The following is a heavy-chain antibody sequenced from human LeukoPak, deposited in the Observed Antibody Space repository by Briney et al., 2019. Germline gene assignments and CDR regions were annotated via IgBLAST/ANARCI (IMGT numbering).Heavy chain of an antibody. V-gene: IGHV4-39*01. J-gene: IGHJ1*01. CDR1: GDSISSSSYY. D-gene: IGHD2-8*02. CDR3: ARQGTSGVYWSFQH. CDR2: VYYSGDT. Sequence: SETLSLTCTVSGDSISSSSYYWGWIRQPPGKGLEWIGSVYYSGDTYYNPSLKSRVTISVDTSKNQFSLKLSSVTASDTAVFYCARQGTSGVYWSFQHWGLGTLVTVSS.